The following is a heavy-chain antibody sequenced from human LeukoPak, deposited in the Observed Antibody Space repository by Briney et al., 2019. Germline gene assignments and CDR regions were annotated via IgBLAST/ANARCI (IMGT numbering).Heavy chain of an antibody. D-gene: IGHD3-16*01. J-gene: IGHJ4*02. CDR1: GVAFSNGW. CDR3: ATLGGGPATE. CDR2: IKRKTDGETT. V-gene: IGHV3-15*01. Sequence: PGGALRLSCAASGVAFSNGWMRWGRRAPGKGGEGGGRIKRKTDGETTDYVAPVKGRFTVSRHDSKTTLYLQMNSLKTEDTAVYYCATLGGGPATEWGQGTLVTVSS.